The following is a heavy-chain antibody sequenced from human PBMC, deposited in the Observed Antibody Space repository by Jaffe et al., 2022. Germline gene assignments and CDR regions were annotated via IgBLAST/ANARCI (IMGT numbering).Heavy chain of an antibody. CDR3: ARQAEQWLVPNYFDY. Sequence: QLQLQESGPGLVKPSETLSLTCTVSGGSISSSSYYWGWIRQPPGKGLEWIGSIYYSGSTYYNPSLKSRVTISVDTSKNQFSLKLSSVTAADTAVYYCARQAEQWLVPNYFDYWGQGTLVTVSS. CDR2: IYYSGST. D-gene: IGHD6-19*01. CDR1: GGSISSSSYY. V-gene: IGHV4-39*01. J-gene: IGHJ4*02.